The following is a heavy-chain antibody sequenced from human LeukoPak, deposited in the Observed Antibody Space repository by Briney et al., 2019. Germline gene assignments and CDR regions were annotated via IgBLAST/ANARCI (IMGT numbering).Heavy chain of an antibody. J-gene: IGHJ4*02. CDR3: ARGQSLNDY. Sequence: ASVTVSFKASGYTFTGYYMHWVRQAPGQGLEWMGWINPNSGGANYAENFQGRVTMTRDTSISTAYMELSSLRYDDTALYYCARGQSLNDYWGQGTLVTVSS. V-gene: IGHV1-2*02. CDR1: GYTFTGYY. CDR2: INPNSGGA.